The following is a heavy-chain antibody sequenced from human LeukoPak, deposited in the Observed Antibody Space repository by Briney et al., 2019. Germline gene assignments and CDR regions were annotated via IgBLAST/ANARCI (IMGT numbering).Heavy chain of an antibody. CDR2: ISNDGSNK. Sequence: QTGGSLRLSCAASGFTFSSYAMHWVRQAPGKGLEWVAVISNDGSNKYYADSVKDRFTISRDNSRNTLYLQMNSLRAEDTAIYYCARPGLTVPHTRWFDTWGQGTMVTVSS. D-gene: IGHD1-1*01. V-gene: IGHV3-30-3*01. CDR3: ARPGLTVPHTRWFDT. CDR1: GFTFSSYA. J-gene: IGHJ5*02.